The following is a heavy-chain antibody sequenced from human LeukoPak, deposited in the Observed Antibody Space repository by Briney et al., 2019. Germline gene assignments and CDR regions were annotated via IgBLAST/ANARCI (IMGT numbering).Heavy chain of an antibody. Sequence: SETLSLTCTVSGGSISSYYWSWIRQPPGKGLEWIGYIYYSGSTNYNPSLKSRVTISVGTSKNQFSLKLSSVTAADTAVYYCAREAPYRYYYGSGGFDAFDIWGQGTMVTVSS. V-gene: IGHV4-59*01. CDR2: IYYSGST. J-gene: IGHJ3*02. D-gene: IGHD3-10*01. CDR3: AREAPYRYYYGSGGFDAFDI. CDR1: GGSISSYY.